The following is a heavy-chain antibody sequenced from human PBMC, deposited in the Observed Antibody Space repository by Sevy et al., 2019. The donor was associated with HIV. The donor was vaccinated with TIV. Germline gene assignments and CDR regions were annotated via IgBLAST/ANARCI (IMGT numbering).Heavy chain of an antibody. V-gene: IGHV3-33*01. CDR2: VYYDGKNA. J-gene: IGHJ4*02. CDR1: GFTFSNFG. Sequence: GGSLRLSCAASGFTFSNFGMHWARQAPGGGLEWVAIVYYDGKNAYYADSVKGRFSISRDNSKNILYLQMNSLRAEDTAVYYCARDLEGWELRYLGYWGQGTLVTVSS. CDR3: ARDLEGWELRYLGY. D-gene: IGHD1-26*01.